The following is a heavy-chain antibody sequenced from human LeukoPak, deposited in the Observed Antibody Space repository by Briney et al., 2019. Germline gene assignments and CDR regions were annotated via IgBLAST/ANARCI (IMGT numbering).Heavy chain of an antibody. D-gene: IGHD3-16*01. CDR1: GFTFSSYA. V-gene: IGHV3-30*04. CDR2: ISYDGSNK. Sequence: PGGSLRLSCAASGFTFSSYAMHWVRQAPGKGLEWVAVISYDGSNKYYADSVKGRFTISRDNSKNTLYLQMNSLGAEGTAVYYCARDFVVLGGWGQGTLVTVSS. J-gene: IGHJ4*02. CDR3: ARDFVVLGG.